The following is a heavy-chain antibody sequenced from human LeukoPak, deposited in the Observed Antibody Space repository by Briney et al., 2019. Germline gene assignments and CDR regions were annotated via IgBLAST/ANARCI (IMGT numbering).Heavy chain of an antibody. CDR1: GFTFSSYG. J-gene: IGHJ6*03. V-gene: IGHV3-30*03. Sequence: GGSLRLSCAASGFTFSSYGMHWVRQAPGKGLEWVAVISYDGSNKYYADSVKGRFTISRDNSKNTLYLQMNSLRAEDTAVYYCARVGDEFLVRYYCYYMDVWGKGTTVTISS. CDR3: ARVGDEFLVRYYCYYMDV. CDR2: ISYDGSNK. D-gene: IGHD3-16*01.